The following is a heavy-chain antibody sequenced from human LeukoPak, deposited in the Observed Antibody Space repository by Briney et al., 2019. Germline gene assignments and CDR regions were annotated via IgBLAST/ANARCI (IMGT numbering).Heavy chain of an antibody. V-gene: IGHV1-69*04. D-gene: IGHD5-24*01. J-gene: IGHJ3*02. CDR3: ARDGGPPTSVEMATIWPRAFDI. CDR1: GGTFSSYA. CDR2: IIPILGIA. Sequence: ASVKVSCKASGGTFSSYAISWVRQAPGQGLEWMGRIIPILGIANYAQKFQGRVTITADKSTSTAYMELSSLRSEDTAVYYCARDGGPPTSVEMATIWPRAFDIWGQGTMVTVSS.